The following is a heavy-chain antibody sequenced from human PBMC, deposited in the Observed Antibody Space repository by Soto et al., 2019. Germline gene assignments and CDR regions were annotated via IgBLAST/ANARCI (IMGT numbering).Heavy chain of an antibody. J-gene: IGHJ5*02. Sequence: QVQLQQWGAGLLKPSETLSLTCAVYGGSFSGYYWSWIRQPPGKGLEWIGEINHSGSTNYNPSLTSRVAISVDSSKNQFSLKLSSVTAADTAVYYGARRIGVVPSAKVWFDPWCQGTLVTVSS. D-gene: IGHD2-2*01. V-gene: IGHV4-34*01. CDR2: INHSGST. CDR3: ARRIGVVPSAKVWFDP. CDR1: GGSFSGYY.